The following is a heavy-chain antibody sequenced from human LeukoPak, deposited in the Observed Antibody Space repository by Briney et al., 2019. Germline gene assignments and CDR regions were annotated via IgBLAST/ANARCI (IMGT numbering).Heavy chain of an antibody. CDR2: INHNGNVN. CDR3: ARGGGLDV. V-gene: IGHV3-7*03. D-gene: IGHD3-16*01. J-gene: IGHJ6*02. CDR1: GFTFSSHW. Sequence: GGSLRLSCAASGFTFSSHWMSWVRQAPGKGLEWVASINHNGNVNYYVDSVKGRFTISRDNAKNSLYLQMSNLRAEDTAVYFCARGGGLDVWGQGATVTVSS.